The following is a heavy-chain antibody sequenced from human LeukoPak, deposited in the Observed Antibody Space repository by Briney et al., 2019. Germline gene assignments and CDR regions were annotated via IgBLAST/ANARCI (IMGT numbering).Heavy chain of an antibody. CDR2: IYHSGST. J-gene: IGHJ4*02. CDR3: ARGTPQSSYYDFWSGYYFFDY. V-gene: IGHV4-38-2*02. Sequence: SETLSLTCTVSGYSISSGYYWGWIRQPPGKGLEWIGSIYHSGSTYYNPSLKSRVTISVDTSKNQFSLKPSSVTAADTAVYYCARGTPQSSYYDFWSGYYFFDYWGQGTLVTVSS. CDR1: GYSISSGYY. D-gene: IGHD3-3*01.